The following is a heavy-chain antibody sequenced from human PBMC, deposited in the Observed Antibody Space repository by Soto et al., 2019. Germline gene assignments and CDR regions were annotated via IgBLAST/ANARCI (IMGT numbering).Heavy chain of an antibody. Sequence: QVQLVQSGAEVKKPGASVQVYCKASGYSFTTYGISWVRQAPGQGLEWMGWISPYNGNTNYAQNFQGRVTMTTDTSTTTAFMDLRTLRLGDTAVYYCARDPGNYSGSYRYWGQGALVTGSS. D-gene: IGHD1-26*01. CDR1: GYSFTTYG. CDR3: ARDPGNYSGSYRY. J-gene: IGHJ4*01. CDR2: ISPYNGNT. V-gene: IGHV1-18*04.